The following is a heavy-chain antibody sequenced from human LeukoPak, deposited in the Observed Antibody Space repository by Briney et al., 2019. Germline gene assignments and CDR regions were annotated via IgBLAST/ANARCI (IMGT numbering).Heavy chain of an antibody. D-gene: IGHD3-10*01. J-gene: IGHJ3*02. CDR2: IYYSGST. Sequence: SETLSLTCTVSGGSISRGGYYWSWIRQHPGKGLEWIGYIYYSGSTYYNPSLKSRVTISVDTSKNQFSLKLSSVTAADTAVYYCARGYGSGSYSRRGTFDIWGQGTMVTVSS. V-gene: IGHV4-31*03. CDR3: ARGYGSGSYSRRGTFDI. CDR1: GGSISRGGYY.